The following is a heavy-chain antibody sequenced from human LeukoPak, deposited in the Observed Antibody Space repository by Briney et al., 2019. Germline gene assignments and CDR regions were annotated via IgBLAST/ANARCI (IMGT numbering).Heavy chain of an antibody. CDR2: IKQDGSEK. Sequence: PGGSLRLPCAASGFTFTTYWMAWVRQAPGKGLEWVANIKQDGSEKYYVDSVKGRFTISRDNAENSLYLQMNSLRAEDTAVYYCARDSDGVLDYWGQGTLVTVSS. V-gene: IGHV3-7*04. J-gene: IGHJ4*02. D-gene: IGHD3-10*01. CDR3: ARDSDGVLDY. CDR1: GFTFTTYW.